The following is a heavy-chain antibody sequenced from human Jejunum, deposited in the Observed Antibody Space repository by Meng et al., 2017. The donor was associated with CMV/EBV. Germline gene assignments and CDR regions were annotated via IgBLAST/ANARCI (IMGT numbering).Heavy chain of an antibody. CDR2: ISGYNGDT. V-gene: IGHV1-18*01. CDR3: ARFAVFGAGASPPYYHGMDV. CDR1: YG. Sequence: YGVGWVRQAPGQGLEGMGGISGYNGDTEHSQKFQGRVSMTTEKSTTTVYMELGSLTFDDTAVYYCARFAVFGAGASPPYYHGMDVWGQGTTVTVSS. D-gene: IGHD3-3*01. J-gene: IGHJ6*02.